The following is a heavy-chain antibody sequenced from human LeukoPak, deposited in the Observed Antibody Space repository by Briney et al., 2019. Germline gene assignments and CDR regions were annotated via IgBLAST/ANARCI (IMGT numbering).Heavy chain of an antibody. Sequence: PSETLSLTCAVYGGSFSGYYWSWIRQPPGKGLEWIGEINHSGSTNYNPSLKSRVTISVDTSKNQFSLKLSSVTAADTAVYYCARGSSWPYSSSWEHWGQGTLVTVSS. V-gene: IGHV4-34*01. CDR3: ARGSSWPYSSSWEH. J-gene: IGHJ1*01. CDR1: GGSFSGYY. D-gene: IGHD6-13*01. CDR2: INHSGST.